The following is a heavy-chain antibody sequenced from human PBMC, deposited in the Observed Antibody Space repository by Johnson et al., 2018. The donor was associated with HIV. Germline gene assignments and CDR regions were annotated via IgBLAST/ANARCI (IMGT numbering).Heavy chain of an antibody. D-gene: IGHD2-21*01. Sequence: VESGGGLVQPGGSLRLSCEASGFTFSTYAMSWVRQAPGKGLEWVSGISGGGGSTYYADSVKGRFTISRDNSKNTLYLQMNSLRAEDTAVYYCAKTYSEGEVRDAFDIWGQGTRVTVSS. V-gene: IGHV3-23*04. J-gene: IGHJ3*02. CDR2: ISGGGGST. CDR1: GFTFSTYA. CDR3: AKTYSEGEVRDAFDI.